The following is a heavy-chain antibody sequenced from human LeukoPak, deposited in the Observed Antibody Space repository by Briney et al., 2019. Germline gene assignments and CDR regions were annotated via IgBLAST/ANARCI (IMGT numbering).Heavy chain of an antibody. CDR3: ARYSGTYRDF. CDR2: ITSSSSYI. V-gene: IGHV3-21*01. D-gene: IGHD1-26*01. J-gene: IGHJ4*02. Sequence: PGGSPRLSCAASGFTFSTYNMNWVRQAPGKGLEWVSSITSSSSYIFYADSVKGRFTISRDNAKNSLYLQMNSLRAEDTAVYYCARYSGTYRDFWGQGTLVTVSS. CDR1: GFTFSTYN.